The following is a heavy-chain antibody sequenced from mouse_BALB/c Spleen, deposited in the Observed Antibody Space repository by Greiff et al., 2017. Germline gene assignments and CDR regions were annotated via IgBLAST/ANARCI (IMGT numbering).Heavy chain of an antibody. CDR3: ARELNWDGTFAY. D-gene: IGHD4-1*01. J-gene: IGHJ3*01. Sequence: EVMLVESGGGLVQPGGSRKLSCAASGFTFSSFGMHWVRQAPEKGLEWVAYISSGSSTIYYADTVKGRFTISRDNPKNTLFLQMTSLRSEDTAMYYCARELNWDGTFAYWGQGTLVTVSA. V-gene: IGHV5-17*02. CDR1: GFTFSSFG. CDR2: ISSGSSTI.